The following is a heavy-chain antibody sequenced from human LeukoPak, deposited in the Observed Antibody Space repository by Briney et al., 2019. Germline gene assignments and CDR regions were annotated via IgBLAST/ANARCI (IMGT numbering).Heavy chain of an antibody. CDR2: IYYSGST. V-gene: IGHV4-59*01. CDR1: GGSISSYY. D-gene: IGHD6-6*01. J-gene: IGHJ4*02. CDR3: ARGAGVYSSSA. Sequence: PSETLSLTCTVSGGSISSYYWSWIRQPPGKGLEWIGYIYYSGSTNYNPSLKSRVTISVDTSKNQFFLKLSSVTAADTAVYYCARGAGVYSSSAWGQGTLVTVSS.